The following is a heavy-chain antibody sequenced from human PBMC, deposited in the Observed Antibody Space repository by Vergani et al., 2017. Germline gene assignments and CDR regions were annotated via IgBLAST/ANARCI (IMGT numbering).Heavy chain of an antibody. Sequence: QVRLQESGPGLVKPSETLSLTCSVSGGSMSGYYWSWIRQPPGKELEWIGYMYHSGSTNYNPSLETRVTISGDTSKNQFSLKLNSVTAADTAVYYCGRTLYYDILTAYYSGDYYYYMDVWGKGTTVTVSS. CDR1: GGSMSGYY. CDR3: GRTLYYDILTAYYSGDYYYYMDV. CDR2: MYHSGST. J-gene: IGHJ6*03. V-gene: IGHV4-59*01. D-gene: IGHD3-9*01.